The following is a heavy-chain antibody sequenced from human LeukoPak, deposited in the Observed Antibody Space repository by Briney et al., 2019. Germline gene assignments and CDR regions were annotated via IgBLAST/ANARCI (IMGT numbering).Heavy chain of an antibody. CDR2: ISYDGSNK. CDR1: GFTFSSYA. D-gene: IGHD1-1*01. V-gene: IGHV3-30-3*01. Sequence: PGRSLRLSCAASGFTFSSYAMHWVRQAPGKGLEWVAVISYDGSNKYYADSVKGRFTISRDNSKNTLYLQMNSLRAEDTAVYYCARGVRPGTTGTMNGMDVWGQGTTVTVSS. J-gene: IGHJ6*02. CDR3: ARGVRPGTTGTMNGMDV.